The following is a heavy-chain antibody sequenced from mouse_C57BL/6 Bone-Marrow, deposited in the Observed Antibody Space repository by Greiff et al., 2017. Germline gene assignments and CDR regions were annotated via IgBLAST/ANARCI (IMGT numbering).Heavy chain of an antibody. J-gene: IGHJ2*01. Sequence: VQLQQSGPELVKPGASVKISCKASGYTFTDYYMNWVKQSHGKSLEWIGDINPNNGGTSYNQKFKGKATLTVDKSSSTAYMELRSLTSEDSAVYYCARSYYGSPYYFDYWGQGTTLTVSS. D-gene: IGHD1-1*01. V-gene: IGHV1-26*01. CDR1: GYTFTDYY. CDR3: ARSYYGSPYYFDY. CDR2: INPNNGGT.